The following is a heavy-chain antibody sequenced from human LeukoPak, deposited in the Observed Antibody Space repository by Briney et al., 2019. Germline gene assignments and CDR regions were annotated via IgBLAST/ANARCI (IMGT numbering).Heavy chain of an antibody. Sequence: GGSLRLSCAASGFTFSSYGMHWVRQAPGKGLEWVAFIRYDGSNKYYADSVKGRFTISRGNSKNALYLQMNSLRAEDTAVYYCAKGAYYYDSSGDDAFDIWGQGTMVTVSS. J-gene: IGHJ3*02. CDR1: GFTFSSYG. CDR3: AKGAYYYDSSGDDAFDI. CDR2: IRYDGSNK. V-gene: IGHV3-30*02. D-gene: IGHD3-22*01.